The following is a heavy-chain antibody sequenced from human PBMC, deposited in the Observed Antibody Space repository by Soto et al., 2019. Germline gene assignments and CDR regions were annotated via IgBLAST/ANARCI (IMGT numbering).Heavy chain of an antibody. D-gene: IGHD1-26*01. CDR2: INHSGST. CDR3: ARSLEYPLVGASLYYYYYYGMDV. J-gene: IGHJ6*02. V-gene: IGHV4-34*01. CDR1: GGSFSGYY. Sequence: SETLSLTCAVYGGSFSGYYWSWIRQPPGKGLEWIGEINHSGSTNYNPSLKSRVTISVDTSKNQFSLKLSSVTAADTAVYYCARSLEYPLVGASLYYYYYYGMDVWGQGTMVTVSS.